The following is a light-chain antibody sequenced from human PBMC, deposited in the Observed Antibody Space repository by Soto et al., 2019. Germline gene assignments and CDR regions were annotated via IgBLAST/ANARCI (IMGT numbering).Light chain of an antibody. CDR2: LEGSGSY. CDR3: ETWDSNPWV. CDR1: SGHSSFI. V-gene: IGLV4-60*03. Sequence: QPVLTQSSSASASLGSSVKLTCTLSSGHSSFIIAWHQQQPGKAPRYLMKLEGSGSYNKGSGVPDRFSGSSSGADRYLTISNIQSEDEADYYCETWDSNPWVFGGGTKVTVL. J-gene: IGLJ3*02.